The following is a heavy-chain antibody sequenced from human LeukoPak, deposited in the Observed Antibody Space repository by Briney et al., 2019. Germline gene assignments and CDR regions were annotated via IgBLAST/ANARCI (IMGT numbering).Heavy chain of an antibody. CDR3: ARDLYDSSGNYFDY. CDR1: GFTFSSYS. D-gene: IGHD3-22*01. Sequence: PGGSLRLSCAAPGFTFSSYSMNWVRQAPGKGLEWVSSISSSSSYIYYADSVKGRFTISRDNAKNSLYLQMNSLRAEDTAVYYCARDLYDSSGNYFDYWGQGTLVTVSS. CDR2: ISSSSSYI. V-gene: IGHV3-21*01. J-gene: IGHJ4*02.